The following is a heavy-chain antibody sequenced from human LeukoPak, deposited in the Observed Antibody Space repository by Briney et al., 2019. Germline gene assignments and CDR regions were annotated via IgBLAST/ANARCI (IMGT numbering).Heavy chain of an antibody. CDR2: ISASGGST. CDR3: AKHAGTTRQTKDY. CDR1: GVTFSNYA. D-gene: IGHD1-1*01. J-gene: IGHJ4*02. Sequence: GGSLRLSCAVSGVTFSNYAMSWVRQAPGRGLEWVSVISASGGSTYYADSVKGRFTISRDNSNNRLCLEMNSLRAEDTAVYYCAKHAGTTRQTKDYWGQGTLVTVSS. V-gene: IGHV3-23*01.